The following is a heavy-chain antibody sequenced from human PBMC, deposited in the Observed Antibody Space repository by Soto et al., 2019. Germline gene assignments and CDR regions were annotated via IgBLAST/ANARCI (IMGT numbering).Heavy chain of an antibody. CDR2: IIPIFGTA. D-gene: IGHD6-19*01. J-gene: IGHJ6*02. V-gene: IGHV1-69*01. CDR1: GGTFSSYA. Sequence: SVKVSCKASGGTFSSYAISWVRQAPGQGLEWMGGIIPIFGTANYAQKFQGRVTITADESTSTAYMELSSLRSEDTAVYYCARDFRAGWNYYYGMDVWGQGTTVTVSS. CDR3: ARDFRAGWNYYYGMDV.